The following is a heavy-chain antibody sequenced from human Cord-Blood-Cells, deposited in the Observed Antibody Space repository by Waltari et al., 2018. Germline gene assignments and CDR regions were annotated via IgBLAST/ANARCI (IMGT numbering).Heavy chain of an antibody. D-gene: IGHD2-2*01. V-gene: IGHV4-34*01. CDR1: GGSFSGYY. CDR3: ARASSLYCSSTSCYDAFDI. J-gene: IGHJ3*02. CDR2: INHSGST. Sequence: QVQLQQWGAGLLKPSETLSLTCAVYGGSFSGYYWSWIRQPPGKGLEWIGEINHSGSTNYNPSLKSRVTISVDTSKYQFSLKLSSVTAADTAVYYCARASSLYCSSTSCYDAFDIWGQGTMVTVSS.